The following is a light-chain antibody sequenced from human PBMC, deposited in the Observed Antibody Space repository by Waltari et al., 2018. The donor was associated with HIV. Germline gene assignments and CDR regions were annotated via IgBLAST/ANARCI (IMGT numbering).Light chain of an antibody. J-gene: IGLJ2*01. CDR1: NSDVGTYDL. V-gene: IGLV2-23*02. Sequence: QSALTQPASVSGSPGQSITISCTGTNSDVGTYDLLSWYQHHPGHAPKLMIYEVTKPPSGVSNRFSGSKSGNTASLTISGLQAEDEADYHCCSYAGSDTYVVFGGGTKLTVL. CDR2: EVT. CDR3: CSYAGSDTYVV.